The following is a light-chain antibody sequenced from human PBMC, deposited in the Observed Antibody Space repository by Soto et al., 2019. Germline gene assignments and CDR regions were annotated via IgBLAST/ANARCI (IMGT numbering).Light chain of an antibody. V-gene: IGLV2-23*02. CDR2: EVT. CDR3: CSYADSNTLI. CDR1: SSDVGSYNI. Sequence: QSALTQPASVSGSPGQSITISCTGTSSDVGSYNIVSWYQHHPGRAPKLMIHEVTKRPSGVSNRFSGSKSGDTASLTISGLQAEDEADYYCCSYADSNTLIFGGGTKLTVL. J-gene: IGLJ2*01.